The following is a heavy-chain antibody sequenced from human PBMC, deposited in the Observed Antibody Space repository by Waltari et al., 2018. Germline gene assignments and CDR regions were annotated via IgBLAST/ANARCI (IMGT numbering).Heavy chain of an antibody. CDR2: IIPILGIA. V-gene: IGHV1-69*04. Sequence: QVQLVQSGAEVKKPGASVKVSCKASGGTFSSYTISWVRQAPGQGLEWMGRIIPILGIANYAQKFQGRVTITADKSTSTAYMELSSLRSEDTAVYYCARDLLGIAARYWGQGTLVTVSS. J-gene: IGHJ4*02. D-gene: IGHD6-6*01. CDR3: ARDLLGIAARY. CDR1: GGTFSSYT.